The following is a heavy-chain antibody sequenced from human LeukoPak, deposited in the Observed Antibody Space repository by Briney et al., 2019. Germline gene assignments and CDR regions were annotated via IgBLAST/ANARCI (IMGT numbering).Heavy chain of an antibody. CDR2: ISGSGGST. J-gene: IGHJ4*02. V-gene: IGHV3-23*01. CDR3: AKVAYYYGSGSYVDY. Sequence: PGGSLRFSFAASGFTFSSYAMTWFRQAPGKGLNWVSAISGSGGSTYYADSVKGRFTISRDNSKNTLYLQMNSLRAEDTAVYYCAKVAYYYGSGSYVDYWGQGTLVTVSS. CDR1: GFTFSSYA. D-gene: IGHD3-10*01.